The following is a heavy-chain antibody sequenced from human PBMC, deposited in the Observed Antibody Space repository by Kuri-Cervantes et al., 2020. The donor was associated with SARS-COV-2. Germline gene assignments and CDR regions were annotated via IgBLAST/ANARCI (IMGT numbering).Heavy chain of an antibody. CDR2: IYYSGST. Sequence: SETLSLTCTVSGGSISSYYWSWIRQPPGKGLEWIGYIYYSGSTNYNPSLKGRVTISVDTSKNQFSLKLSSVTAADTAVYYCAREDSSGYYFDYWGQGTLVTVSS. D-gene: IGHD3-22*01. J-gene: IGHJ4*02. CDR1: GGSISSYY. CDR3: AREDSSGYYFDY. V-gene: IGHV4-59*12.